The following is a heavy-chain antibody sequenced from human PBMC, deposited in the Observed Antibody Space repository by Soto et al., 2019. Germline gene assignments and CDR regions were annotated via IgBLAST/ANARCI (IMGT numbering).Heavy chain of an antibody. D-gene: IGHD3-3*01. J-gene: IGHJ4*02. CDR2: IWYDGSNK. Sequence: PGGSLRLSCAASGFTFSSYGMHWVRQAPGKGLEWVAVIWYDGSNKYYADSVKGRFTISRDNSKNTLYLQMNGLRAEDTAVYYCARDYDFWSGSDYWGQGTLVTVSS. CDR3: ARDYDFWSGSDY. V-gene: IGHV3-33*01. CDR1: GFTFSSYG.